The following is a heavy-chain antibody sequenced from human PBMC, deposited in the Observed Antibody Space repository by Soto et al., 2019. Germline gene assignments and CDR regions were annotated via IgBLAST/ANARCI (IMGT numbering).Heavy chain of an antibody. CDR3: ARRGTREWFDP. J-gene: IGHJ5*02. D-gene: IGHD1-26*01. CDR2: IYPGDSDT. CDR1: GYSFSNYW. Sequence: GESLKISCKGSGYSFSNYWIGWVRQMPGKGPEWMGIIYPGDSDTRYSPPFQGQVTISADTSISTAYLRWSSLRASDTAIYYCARRGTREWFDPWGQGTLVTVSS. V-gene: IGHV5-51*01.